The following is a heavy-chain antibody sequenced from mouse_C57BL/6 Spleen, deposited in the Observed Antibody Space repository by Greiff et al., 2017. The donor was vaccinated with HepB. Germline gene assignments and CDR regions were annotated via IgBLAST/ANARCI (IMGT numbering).Heavy chain of an antibody. D-gene: IGHD3-3*01. CDR3: ARWGDNYAMDY. CDR2: INPGSGGT. V-gene: IGHV1-54*01. CDR1: GYAFTNYL. Sequence: VKLQQSGAELVRPGTSVKVSCKASGYAFTNYLIEWVKQRPGQGLEWIGVINPGSGGTNYNEKFKGKATLTADKSSSTAYMQLSSLTSEDSAVYFCARWGDNYAMDYWGQGTSVTVSS. J-gene: IGHJ4*01.